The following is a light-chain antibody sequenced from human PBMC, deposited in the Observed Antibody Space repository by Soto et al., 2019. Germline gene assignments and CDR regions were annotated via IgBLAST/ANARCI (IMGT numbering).Light chain of an antibody. CDR3: QQSYSAPYT. J-gene: IGKJ2*01. Sequence: DIQMTQSPSSLSASVGYRVSISCRTSQNIDRYLNWYQQKPGKAPQVLISGAASLQSGVPSRFSGSGSGTEFTLSISSLQHEDFATYFCQQSYSAPYTFGQGTRLEIK. V-gene: IGKV1-39*01. CDR2: GAA. CDR1: QNIDRY.